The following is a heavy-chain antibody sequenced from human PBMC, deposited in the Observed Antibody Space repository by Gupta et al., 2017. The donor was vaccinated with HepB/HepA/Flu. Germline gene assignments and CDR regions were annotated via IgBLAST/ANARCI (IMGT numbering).Heavy chain of an antibody. CDR2: ISASGGTE. CDR3: AKIKIRSPYYDMDV. CDR1: GFMFDNYG. V-gene: IGHV3-23*01. J-gene: IGHJ6*02. Sequence: EVQLLESGGGLVQPGGSLTLPCAASGFMFDNYGMRWVRQAPGKGLEWVSGISASGGTEYYADSGKGRFTISRDYSKNTLYLRMNSLRADDTAVYYCAKIKIRSPYYDMDVWGQGTTVTVSS.